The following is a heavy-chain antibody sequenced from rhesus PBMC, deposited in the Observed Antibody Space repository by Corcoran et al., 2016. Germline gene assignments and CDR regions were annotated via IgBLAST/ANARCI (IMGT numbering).Heavy chain of an antibody. D-gene: IGHD2-27*01. CDR3: ARFCSGIYCYARDY. V-gene: IGHV4-80*01. CDR2: INGNSGSP. J-gene: IGHJ4*01. Sequence: QVQLQESGPGLVKPSETLSLTCAVSGGSFSSYWWSWIRQPPGKGLEWIGEINGNSGSPTYNPSLKSRVTISKDASKNQFSLKLSSVTAADTAVYYCARFCSGIYCYARDYWGQGVLVTVSS. CDR1: GGSFSSYW.